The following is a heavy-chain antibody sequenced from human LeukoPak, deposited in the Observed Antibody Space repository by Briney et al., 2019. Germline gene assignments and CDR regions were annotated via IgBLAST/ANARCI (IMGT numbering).Heavy chain of an antibody. V-gene: IGHV3-33*01. Sequence: GGSPRLSCAASGFTFSSYGMHWVRQAPGKGLEWVAVIWYDGSNKYYADSVKGRFTISRDNSKNTLYLQMNSLRAEDTAVYYCARDGNQYSSSWYPEYFQHWGQGTLVTVSS. CDR2: IWYDGSNK. D-gene: IGHD6-13*01. J-gene: IGHJ1*01. CDR1: GFTFSSYG. CDR3: ARDGNQYSSSWYPEYFQH.